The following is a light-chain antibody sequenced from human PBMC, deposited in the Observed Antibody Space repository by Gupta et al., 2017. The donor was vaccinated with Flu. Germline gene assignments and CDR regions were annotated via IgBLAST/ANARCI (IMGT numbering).Light chain of an antibody. Sequence: DVVMTQSPLSLSATLGQPASISCRSSQGLVYSDGNTYLHWFQQRPGQTPRRLIHLVSYRDSGVPDRFSGSGSGTDFTLKISRVEAEDVGIYFCMQGAHWPWTFGQGTKVEVK. J-gene: IGKJ1*01. CDR1: QGLVYSDGNTY. CDR2: LVS. CDR3: MQGAHWPWT. V-gene: IGKV2-30*01.